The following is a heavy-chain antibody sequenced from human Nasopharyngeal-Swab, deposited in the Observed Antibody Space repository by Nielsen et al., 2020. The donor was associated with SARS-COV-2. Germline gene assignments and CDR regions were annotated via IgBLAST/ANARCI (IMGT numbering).Heavy chain of an antibody. D-gene: IGHD3-22*01. J-gene: IGHJ5*02. V-gene: IGHV4-59*01. CDR3: ARYPRLWYYYDSSGYYGGGFDP. CDR2: VYSSGFT. Sequence: GSLRLSCTLSGGSIMSNYWTWIRQAPGKGLEWIGFVYSSGFTNSHPALKSRLSISVDTSKNQFSLKLSSVTAADTAVYYCARYPRLWYYYDSSGYYGGGFDPWGQGTLVTVSS. CDR1: GGSIMSNY.